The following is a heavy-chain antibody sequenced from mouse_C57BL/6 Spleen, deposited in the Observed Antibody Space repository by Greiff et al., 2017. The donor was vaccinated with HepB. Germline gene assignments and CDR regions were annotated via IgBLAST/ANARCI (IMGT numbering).Heavy chain of an antibody. Sequence: QVQLQQPGAELVKPGASVKMSCKASGYTFTSYWITWVKQRPGQGLEWIGDIYPGSGSTNYNEKFKSKATLTVDTSSSTAYMQLSSLTSEDSAVYYCASGVFAYLSPHYWGQGTSVTVSS. CDR1: GYTFTSYW. V-gene: IGHV1-55*01. CDR2: IYPGSGST. CDR3: ASGVFAYLSPHY. J-gene: IGHJ4*01. D-gene: IGHD6-5*01.